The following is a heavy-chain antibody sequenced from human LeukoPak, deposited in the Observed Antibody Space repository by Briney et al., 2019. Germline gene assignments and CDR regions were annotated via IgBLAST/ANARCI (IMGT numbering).Heavy chain of an antibody. V-gene: IGHV3-66*01. CDR3: AELGITMIGGV. D-gene: IGHD3-10*02. CDR1: GFTVSSNY. J-gene: IGHJ6*04. Sequence: GGSLRLSCAASGFTVSSNYMSWVRQAPGKGLEWVAAILSSTTTNYADSVKGRFTISRDNSKSTLYLQMSSLRAEDTAVYYCAELGITMIGGVWGKGTTVTISS. CDR2: ILSSTTT.